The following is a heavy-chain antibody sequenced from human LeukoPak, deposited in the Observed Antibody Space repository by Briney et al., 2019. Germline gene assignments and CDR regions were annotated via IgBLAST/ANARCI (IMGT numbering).Heavy chain of an antibody. CDR3: ARHFVNYSNFRYYYYGMDV. CDR1: GGSVSSSSYY. V-gene: IGHV4-39*01. Sequence: SETLSLTCTVSGGSVSSSSYYWGWNRQPPGKGLEWIARIYYSGSTYYNPSLQSRVTISVDTSKNQFSLKLSSVTAADTAVYYCARHFVNYSNFRYYYYGMDVWGQGTTVTVSS. CDR2: IYYSGST. D-gene: IGHD4-11*01. J-gene: IGHJ6*02.